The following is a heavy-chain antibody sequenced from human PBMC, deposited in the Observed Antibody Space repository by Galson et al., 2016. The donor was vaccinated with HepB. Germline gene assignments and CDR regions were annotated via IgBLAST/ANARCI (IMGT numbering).Heavy chain of an antibody. D-gene: IGHD6-19*01. Sequence: TLSLTCTVSGGSINNGNYYWSWIRQPAGKGLEWIGRIYGSGNTNNNPSLKSRVTMPVDTSKNRFSLRLTSVTAADTAVYYCARVTVSSGWSIDYGGQGTLVTVSS. CDR2: IYGSGNT. CDR1: GGSINNGNYY. V-gene: IGHV4-61*02. J-gene: IGHJ4*02. CDR3: ARVTVSSGWSIDY.